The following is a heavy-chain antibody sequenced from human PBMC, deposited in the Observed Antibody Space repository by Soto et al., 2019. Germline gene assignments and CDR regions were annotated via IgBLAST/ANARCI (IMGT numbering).Heavy chain of an antibody. J-gene: IGHJ3*02. CDR1: GYTFTTYG. D-gene: IGHD3-22*01. CDR2: ISAYNGNT. Sequence: QVQLVQSGGEVKKPGASVKVSCKASGYTFTTYGISWVRQAPGQGLEWMGWISAYNGNTSYAQKLQGRVTMTTDTSASTAYMELRSLRSDDTAVYYCARVFFRLFAFDIWGQGTMVTVSS. V-gene: IGHV1-18*01. CDR3: ARVFFRLFAFDI.